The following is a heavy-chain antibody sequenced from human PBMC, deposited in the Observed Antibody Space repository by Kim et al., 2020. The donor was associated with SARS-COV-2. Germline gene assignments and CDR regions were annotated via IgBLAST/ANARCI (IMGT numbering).Heavy chain of an antibody. CDR2: T. D-gene: IGHD2-8*02. J-gene: IGHJ5*01. CDR3: ARGGLVPNWFDS. V-gene: IGHV4-59*09. Sequence: TNYKPSLKSRVTISIATTKTQFSLNINSVTAADTAVYYCARGGLVPNWFDSWGQGTLVTVSS.